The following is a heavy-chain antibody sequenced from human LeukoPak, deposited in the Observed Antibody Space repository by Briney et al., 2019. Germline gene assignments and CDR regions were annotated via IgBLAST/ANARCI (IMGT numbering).Heavy chain of an antibody. J-gene: IGHJ6*03. CDR1: GGSISSSSYY. V-gene: IGHV4-39*02. CDR2: IYYSGST. D-gene: IGHD3-22*01. CDR3: ASLTYYYDSSGYYKDYYYYYMDV. Sequence: SETLSLTCTVSGGSISSSSYYWGWIRQPPGKELEWIGSIYYSGSTYYNPSLKSRVTISVDTSKNHFSLKLNSVTAADTAVYYCASLTYYYDSSGYYKDYYYYYMDVWGKGTTVTVSS.